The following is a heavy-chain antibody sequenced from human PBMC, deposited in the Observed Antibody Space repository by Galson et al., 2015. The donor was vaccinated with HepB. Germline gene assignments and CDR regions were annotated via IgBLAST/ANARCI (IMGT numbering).Heavy chain of an antibody. D-gene: IGHD3-3*01. CDR2: ISYDGSSK. V-gene: IGHV3-30-3*01. CDR1: GFTFSSYA. J-gene: IGHJ3*02. Sequence: SLRLSCAASGFTFSSYAMHWVRQAPGKGLEWVAVISYDGSSKYYADSVKGRFTISRDNSKNTLYLQMNSLRAEDTAVYYCAKDLRGPITIFGVVSIGYAFDIWGQGTMVTVSS. CDR3: AKDLRGPITIFGVVSIGYAFDI.